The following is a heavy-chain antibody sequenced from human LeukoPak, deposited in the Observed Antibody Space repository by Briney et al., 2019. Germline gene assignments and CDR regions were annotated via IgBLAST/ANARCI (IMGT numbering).Heavy chain of an antibody. CDR3: ARDHGSSSS. CDR2: IKQDGSEK. J-gene: IGHJ4*02. D-gene: IGHD6-6*01. CDR1: GFTFSTDW. V-gene: IGHV3-7*01. Sequence: GGAPRVSCAASGFTFSTDWMTWVRQAPGKGLEWVANIKQDGSEKYYVDSVKGRFTISRDNAKNSLYLQMNSLRAEDTAVYYCARDHGSSSSWGQGTLVTVSS.